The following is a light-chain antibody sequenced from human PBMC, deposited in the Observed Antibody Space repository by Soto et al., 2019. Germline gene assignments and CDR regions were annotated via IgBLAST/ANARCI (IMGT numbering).Light chain of an antibody. V-gene: IGKV1-5*01. CDR3: QQYNGYGT. J-gene: IGKJ1*01. CDR2: DAS. Sequence: DIQMTQSPSTLSASVGDRVTITCRASQSISSWLAWYQQKPGKAPKLLIYDASSLKSGVPSRFSGSGSGTEFTLTVSILQPDDFATSYCQQYNGYGTFGQGTKVEIK. CDR1: QSISSW.